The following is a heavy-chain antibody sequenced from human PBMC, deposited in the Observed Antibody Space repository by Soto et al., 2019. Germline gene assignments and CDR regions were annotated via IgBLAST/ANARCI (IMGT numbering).Heavy chain of an antibody. CDR3: ARGSTTVVTPNWFDP. D-gene: IGHD4-17*01. CDR1: GDSVSSSSYY. V-gene: IGHV4-39*07. Sequence: SETLSLTCTVSGDSVSSSSYYWSWVRQPPGQGLEWIGEIYHSGSGNYNPSLKSRVIISVDKSKNQFSLKLSSVTAADTAVYYCARGSTTVVTPNWFDPWGQGTLVTVSS. CDR2: IYHSGSG. J-gene: IGHJ5*02.